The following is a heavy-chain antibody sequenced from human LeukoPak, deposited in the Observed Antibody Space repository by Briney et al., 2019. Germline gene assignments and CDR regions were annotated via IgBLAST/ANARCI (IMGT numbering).Heavy chain of an antibody. CDR2: ISGSGGST. D-gene: IGHD1-26*01. V-gene: IGHV3-23*01. Sequence: GGSLRLSCAASGFTFSSYAMSWVRQAPGKGLEWVSAISGSGGSTYYADSVKGRFTISRDNSKNTLYLQMDNLRAEDAAIYYCAKAYAFVGANYFDYWGQGTLVTVSS. J-gene: IGHJ4*02. CDR1: GFTFSSYA. CDR3: AKAYAFVGANYFDY.